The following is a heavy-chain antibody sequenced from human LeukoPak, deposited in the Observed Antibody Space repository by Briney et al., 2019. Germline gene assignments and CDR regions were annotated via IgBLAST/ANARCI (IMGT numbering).Heavy chain of an antibody. J-gene: IGHJ4*02. V-gene: IGHV1-2*04. CDR2: INPNSGGT. D-gene: IGHD6-13*01. Sequence: ASVKVSCKASGYTFTGYYMHWVRQAPGQGLEWMGWINPNSGGTNYAQKFQGWVTMTRDTSISTAYMELSRLRSDDTAVYYCARGGLSSSWSPAFDYWGQGTLVTVSS. CDR1: GYTFTGYY. CDR3: ARGGLSSSWSPAFDY.